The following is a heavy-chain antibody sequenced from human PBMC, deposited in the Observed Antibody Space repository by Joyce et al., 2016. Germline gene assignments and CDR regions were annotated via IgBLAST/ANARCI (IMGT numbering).Heavy chain of an antibody. CDR3: ARDVLTTVTKAYGY. CDR2: ISRDNTYI. D-gene: IGHD4-11*01. CDR1: GFSFSSYR. Sequence: EVQLVESGGGLVKPGESLRLSCTASGFSFSSYRMTWVRQAQGKGLGWVSAISRDNTYIFHADSVKGRFTISRDNARNSLYLQMNSLRAEDTAVYYCARDVLTTVTKAYGYWGQGTLVAVSS. V-gene: IGHV3-21*01. J-gene: IGHJ4*02.